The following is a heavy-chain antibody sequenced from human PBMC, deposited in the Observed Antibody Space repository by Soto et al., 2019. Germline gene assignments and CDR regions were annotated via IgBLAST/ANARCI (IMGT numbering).Heavy chain of an antibody. CDR3: ARGGSGSYYDRYGMDV. D-gene: IGHD1-26*01. J-gene: IGHJ6*02. CDR2: IYYSGST. Sequence: QVQLQESGPGLVKPSQTLSLTCTVSGCSISSGGYYWSWIRQHPGKGLAWIGYIYYSGSTYYNPSHRSRVTISVDTSKNQFSLKLSSVADADTAVYYCARGGSGSYYDRYGMDVWGQGTTVTVSS. CDR1: GCSISSGGYY. V-gene: IGHV4-31*03.